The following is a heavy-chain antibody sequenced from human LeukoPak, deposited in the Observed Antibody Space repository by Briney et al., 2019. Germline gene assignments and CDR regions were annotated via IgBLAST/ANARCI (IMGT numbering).Heavy chain of an antibody. V-gene: IGHV1-2*04. CDR1: GYTFTGYY. Sequence: ASVKVSCKASGYTFTGYYMHWVRQAPGQGLEWIGWINPNSGGTNYAQKFQGWVTMTRDTSISTAYMELSRLRSDDTAVYYCARGRPVGSGSYYKYWGQGTLVTVSS. J-gene: IGHJ4*02. CDR2: INPNSGGT. D-gene: IGHD3-10*01. CDR3: ARGRPVGSGSYYKY.